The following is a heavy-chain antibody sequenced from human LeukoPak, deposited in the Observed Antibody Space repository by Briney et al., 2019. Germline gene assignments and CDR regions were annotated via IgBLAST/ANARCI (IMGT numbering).Heavy chain of an antibody. J-gene: IGHJ5*02. D-gene: IGHD3-16*01. CDR1: GGSISSSSYY. CDR3: ATKPSDGGWFDP. Sequence: PSETLSLTCTVSGGSISSSSYYWGWIRQPPGKGLEWIGSIYYSGSTYYNPSLKSRVTISVDTSKNQFSLKLSSVTAADTAVYYCATKPSDGGWFDPWGQGTLVTVSS. V-gene: IGHV4-39*01. CDR2: IYYSGST.